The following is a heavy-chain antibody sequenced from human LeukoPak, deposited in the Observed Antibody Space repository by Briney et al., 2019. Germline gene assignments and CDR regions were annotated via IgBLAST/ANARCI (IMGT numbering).Heavy chain of an antibody. Sequence: ASVKVSCKASGCTFTSYDFNWVRQATGQRPEWMGWMSPNSGDTGYAQKFQDRVTMTRNTSISTACMELSSLRSDDTAVYYCARGPPNWGYDYWGPGTLVTVSS. CDR2: MSPNSGDT. CDR3: ARGPPNWGYDY. V-gene: IGHV1-8*01. D-gene: IGHD7-27*01. CDR1: GCTFTSYD. J-gene: IGHJ4*02.